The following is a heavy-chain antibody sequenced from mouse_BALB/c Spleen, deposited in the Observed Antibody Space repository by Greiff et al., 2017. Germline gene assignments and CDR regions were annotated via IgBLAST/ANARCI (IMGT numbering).Heavy chain of an antibody. Sequence: QVQLKQPGAELVRPGASVKLSCKASGYTFTSYWINWVKQRPGQGLEWIGNIYPSDSYTNYNQKFKDKATLTVDKSSSTAYMQLSSPTSEDSAVYYYTRSPSYAAYAMDYWGQGTSVTVSS. J-gene: IGHJ4*01. D-gene: IGHD6-5*01. V-gene: IGHV1-69*02. CDR3: TRSPSYAAYAMDY. CDR1: GYTFTSYW. CDR2: IYPSDSYT.